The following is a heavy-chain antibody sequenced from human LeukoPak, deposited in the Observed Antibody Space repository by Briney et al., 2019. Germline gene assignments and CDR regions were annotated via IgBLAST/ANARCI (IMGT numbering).Heavy chain of an antibody. V-gene: IGHV3-11*04. D-gene: IGHD1-14*01. Sequence: GGSLRLSCAASGFTFSDYYMSWIRQAPGKGLEWVSYISSSGSTIYYADSVKGRFTISRDNAKNSLYLQMNSLRAEDTAVYYCARDRQPYNRNSGPDYWGQGTLVTVSS. CDR3: ARDRQPYNRNSGPDY. CDR1: GFTFSDYY. CDR2: ISSSGSTI. J-gene: IGHJ4*02.